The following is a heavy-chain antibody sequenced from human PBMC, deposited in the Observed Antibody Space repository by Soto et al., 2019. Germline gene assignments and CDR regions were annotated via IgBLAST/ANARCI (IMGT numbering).Heavy chain of an antibody. CDR2: INDGGDNT. V-gene: IGHV3-23*01. J-gene: IGHJ4*02. CDR1: GFTFSTYA. Sequence: EVQLLESGGGLVQPGGSLRLSCAASGFTFSTYAMSWVRQAPGKGLEWVSGINDGGDNTYDADSVKGRFTISRDNSKNTLFVQMNSLRVEDTAVYYCAKGSRGYYGTNSYYYFDSWGQGTLVIVAS. D-gene: IGHD3-10*01. CDR3: AKGSRGYYGTNSYYYFDS.